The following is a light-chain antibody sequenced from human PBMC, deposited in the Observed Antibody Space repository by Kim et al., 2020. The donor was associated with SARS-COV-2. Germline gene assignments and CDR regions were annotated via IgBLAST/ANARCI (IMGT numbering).Light chain of an antibody. Sequence: HSFPLACAGTNSDVSGYNYVSWYQQHPGKDPKLMTYAVSNLPSGVSNRFSGSKSGNTASLTISGLQAEDEADYYCSSYTSSSTLYVFGTGTKVTVL. CDR3: SSYTSSSTLYV. V-gene: IGLV2-14*03. CDR2: AVS. CDR1: NSDVSGYNY. J-gene: IGLJ1*01.